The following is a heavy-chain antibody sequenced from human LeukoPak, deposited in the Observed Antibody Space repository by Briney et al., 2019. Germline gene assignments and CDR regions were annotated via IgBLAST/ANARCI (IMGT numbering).Heavy chain of an antibody. CDR1: GFTFSDYG. CDR3: AKVKTSGFYYFDN. J-gene: IGHJ4*02. V-gene: IGHV3-30*18. CDR2: ISYDGSNK. D-gene: IGHD2-2*01. Sequence: GGSLRLSCAASGFTFSDYGMHWVRQAPGKGLEWVAVISYDGSNKYYADSVKGRFTLSRDNSKNTPYLQMNRLRTEDTAVYYCAKVKTSGFYYFDNWGQGTLVTVSS.